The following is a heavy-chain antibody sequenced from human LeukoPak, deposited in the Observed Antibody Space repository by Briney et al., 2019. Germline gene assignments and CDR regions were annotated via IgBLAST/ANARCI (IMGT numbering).Heavy chain of an antibody. V-gene: IGHV1-69*01. CDR3: ARENRGIYYYYYGMDV. J-gene: IGHJ6*02. D-gene: IGHD1-14*01. CDR2: IIPIFGTA. CDR1: GGTFSSYA. Sequence: SVKVSCKASGGTFSSYAISWVRQAPGQGLEWMGGIIPIFGTANYAQKFQGRVTITADESTSTAYMELSSLRSEDTAVYYCARENRGIYYYYYGMDVWGQGTTVTVSS.